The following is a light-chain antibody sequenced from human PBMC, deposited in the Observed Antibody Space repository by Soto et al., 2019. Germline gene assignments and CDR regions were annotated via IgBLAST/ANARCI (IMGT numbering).Light chain of an antibody. CDR2: GNT. CDR1: SSNIGAGYD. V-gene: IGLV1-40*01. Sequence: QSVLTQPPSVSGAPGQRVTISCTGNSSNIGAGYDVQWYQQLPGAAPRLLIFGNTNRPSGVPDRFSRSRSGTSASLAISGLQAEDEADYYCQSYDISLSVSVVFGGGTKVTVL. CDR3: QSYDISLSVSVV. J-gene: IGLJ2*01.